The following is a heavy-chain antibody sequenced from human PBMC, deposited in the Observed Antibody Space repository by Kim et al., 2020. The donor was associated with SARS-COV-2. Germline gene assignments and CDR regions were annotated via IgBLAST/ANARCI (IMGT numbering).Heavy chain of an antibody. V-gene: IGHV1-3*01. CDR1: GYTFSSYG. CDR3: ASEPPGSGIWYY. CDR2: INAGNGNT. Sequence: ASVKVSCKASGYTFSSYGVHWVRQAPGQRLEWMGWINAGNGNTQYSQRFQDRVTITRDTSASTIYMELSSLRYEDAAVYYCASEPPGSGIWYYWGQGTLVTVSS. J-gene: IGHJ4*02. D-gene: IGHD3-10*01.